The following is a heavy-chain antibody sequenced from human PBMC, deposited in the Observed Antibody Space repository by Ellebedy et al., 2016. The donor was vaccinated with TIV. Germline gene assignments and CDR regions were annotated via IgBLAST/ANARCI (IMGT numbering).Heavy chain of an antibody. D-gene: IGHD3-22*01. CDR2: ISGSRSRI. J-gene: IGHJ4*02. V-gene: IGHV3-48*02. CDR1: GFTFSSYN. CDR3: TKPYDSGSFVPWD. Sequence: GESLKISCAASGFTFSSYNMNLVREAPGKGLEWVSYISGSRSRIYYADSVKGRFTISRDNAKHSLYLQMNSLRDEDKAVYYCTKPYDSGSFVPWDWGQGTLVTVSS.